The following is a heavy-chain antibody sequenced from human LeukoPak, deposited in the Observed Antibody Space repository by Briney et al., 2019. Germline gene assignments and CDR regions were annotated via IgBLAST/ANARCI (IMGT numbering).Heavy chain of an antibody. CDR3: ARDRRAYYYDSSGYFDY. Sequence: GGSLRLSCAASGFTFSSYWMSWVRQAPGKGLEWVANIKQDGSEKYYVDSVKGRFTISRDNAKNSLYLQMNSLGAEDTAVYYYARDRRAYYYDSSGYFDYWGQGTLVTVSS. CDR2: IKQDGSEK. J-gene: IGHJ4*02. CDR1: GFTFSSYW. D-gene: IGHD3-22*01. V-gene: IGHV3-7*01.